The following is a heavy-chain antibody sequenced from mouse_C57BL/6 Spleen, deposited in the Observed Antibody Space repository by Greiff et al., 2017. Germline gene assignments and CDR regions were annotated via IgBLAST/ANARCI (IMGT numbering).Heavy chain of an antibody. CDR3: ARDLTGPYYFDY. CDR1: GFTFSDYG. V-gene: IGHV5-17*01. J-gene: IGHJ2*01. Sequence: EVKVVESGGGLVKPGGSLKLSCAASGFTFSDYGMHWVRQAPEKGLEWVAYISSGSSTIYYADTVKGRFTISRDNAKNTLFLQMTSLRSEDTAMYYCARDLTGPYYFDYWGQGTTLTVSS. D-gene: IGHD4-1*01. CDR2: ISSGSSTI.